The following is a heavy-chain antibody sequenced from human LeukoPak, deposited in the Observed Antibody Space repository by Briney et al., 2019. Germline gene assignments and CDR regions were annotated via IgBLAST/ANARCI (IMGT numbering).Heavy chain of an antibody. CDR2: IYYSGST. CDR3: AREGTYGPYYYYMDV. V-gene: IGHV4-61*10. Sequence: NPSETLSLTCTVSGGSISSGSYYWSWIRQPAGKGLEWIGYIYYSGSTNYNPSLKSRVTISVDTSKNQFYLKLSSVTAADTAVYYCAREGTYGPYYYYMDVWGKGTTVTVSS. CDR1: GGSISSGSYY. D-gene: IGHD3-10*01. J-gene: IGHJ6*03.